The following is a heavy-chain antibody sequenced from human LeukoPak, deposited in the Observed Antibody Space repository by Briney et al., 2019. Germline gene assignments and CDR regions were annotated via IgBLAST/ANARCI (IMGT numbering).Heavy chain of an antibody. Sequence: PGGSLRLSCAASGFTFDDYAMHWVRQAPGKGLEWVSGISWNSGSIGYADSVKGRFTISRDNAKNSLYLQMNSLRSEDTAVYYCARDRTMYSSSWDPFDYWGQGTLVTASS. CDR1: GFTFDDYA. J-gene: IGHJ4*02. D-gene: IGHD6-13*01. V-gene: IGHV3-9*01. CDR3: ARDRTMYSSSWDPFDY. CDR2: ISWNSGSI.